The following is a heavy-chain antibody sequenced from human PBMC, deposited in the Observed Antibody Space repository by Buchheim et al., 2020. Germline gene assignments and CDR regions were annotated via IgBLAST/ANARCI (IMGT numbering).Heavy chain of an antibody. CDR3: AKDLPGKDTVTTWSMCY. CDR1: GFTISSYG. CDR2: ISYDGSNK. D-gene: IGHD4-17*01. J-gene: IGHJ4*02. V-gene: IGHV3-30*18. Sequence: VQLVESGGGLGQPGGSLRLSCAASGFTISSYGMHWVRQAPGKGLEWVAVISYDGSNKYYADSVKGRFTISRDNSKNTLYLQMNSLRAEDTAVYYCAKDLPGKDTVTTWSMCYWGQGTL.